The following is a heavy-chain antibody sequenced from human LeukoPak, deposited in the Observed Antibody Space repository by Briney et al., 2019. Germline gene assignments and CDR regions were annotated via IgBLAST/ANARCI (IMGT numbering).Heavy chain of an antibody. CDR2: INWNGGST. V-gene: IGHV3-20*04. J-gene: IGHJ6*03. D-gene: IGHD2-15*01. CDR1: GFTFDDYG. CDR3: ARVLRYCSGGNCYSGGLGYMDV. Sequence: GGSLRLSCAASGFTFDDYGMSWVRQAPGKGLEWVSGINWNGGSTGYAVSVKGRFTISRDNAKNSLYLQMNSLRAEDTAVYYCARVLRYCSGGNCYSGGLGYMDVWGKGTTVTISS.